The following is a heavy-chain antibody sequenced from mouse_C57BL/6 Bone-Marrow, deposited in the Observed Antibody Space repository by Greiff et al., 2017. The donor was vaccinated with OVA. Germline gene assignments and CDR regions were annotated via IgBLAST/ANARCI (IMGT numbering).Heavy chain of an antibody. Sequence: QVQLQQPGAELVKPGASVKMSCKASGYTFTSYWITWVKQRPGQGLEWIGDIYPGSGSTNYNEKFKIKATLTVDTSSSTAYMQLSSLTSEDSAVYYCAQGRDYYGSSFFDYWGQGTTLTVSS. CDR3: AQGRDYYGSSFFDY. CDR2: IYPGSGST. J-gene: IGHJ2*01. V-gene: IGHV1-55*01. D-gene: IGHD1-1*01. CDR1: GYTFTSYW.